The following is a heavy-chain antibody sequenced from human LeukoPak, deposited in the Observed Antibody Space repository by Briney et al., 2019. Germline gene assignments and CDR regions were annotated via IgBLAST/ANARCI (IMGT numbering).Heavy chain of an antibody. V-gene: IGHV1-69*06. D-gene: IGHD6-19*01. Sequence: ASVKVCCSASGATFSSYAISWVRRAPGQGLEWLGGIILFFGTANYAQKFQGRVTITADKSTSKAYKELSSLRSEDTAVYYCGRDGYSSGETRVCDIWGQGTMDTVS. CDR2: IILFFGTA. CDR1: GATFSSYA. CDR3: GRDGYSSGETRVCDI. J-gene: IGHJ3*02.